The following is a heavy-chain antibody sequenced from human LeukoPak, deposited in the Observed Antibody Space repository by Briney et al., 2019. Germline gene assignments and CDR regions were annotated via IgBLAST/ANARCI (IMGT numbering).Heavy chain of an antibody. D-gene: IGHD1-1*01. CDR3: ARDNDKVVDH. J-gene: IGHJ4*01. CDR1: GYTFSNYG. V-gene: IGHV1-18*01. CDR2: ITAYNGNR. Sequence: ASVKVSCKTSGYTFSNYGISWVRQAPGQGLEWMGWITAYNGNRLYAQRFQGRITLTTDTSTSTSYMELRSLECDDTAIYYCARDNDKVVDHWGQGTPVTVSS.